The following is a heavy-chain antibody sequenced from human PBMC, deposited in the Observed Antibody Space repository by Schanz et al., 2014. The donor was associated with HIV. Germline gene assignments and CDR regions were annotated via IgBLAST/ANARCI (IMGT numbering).Heavy chain of an antibody. CDR1: RFTFSRYG. D-gene: IGHD2-2*02. V-gene: IGHV3-23*04. CDR2: ISGNGDSA. J-gene: IGHJ4*02. Sequence: VQLVESGGGLVQPGGFLRLSCAASRFTFSRYGMSWVRQTPDKGLEWVSSISGNGDSAYYADSVRGRFTISRDNSLHMLYLEMKSLRAEDTAVYYCAKDPGILPRTYFDSWGQGTPVTVSS. CDR3: AKDPGILPRTYFDS.